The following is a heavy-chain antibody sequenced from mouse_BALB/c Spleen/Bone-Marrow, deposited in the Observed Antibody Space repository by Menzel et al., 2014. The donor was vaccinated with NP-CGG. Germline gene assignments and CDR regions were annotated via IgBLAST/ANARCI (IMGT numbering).Heavy chain of an antibody. CDR3: ARRYFDV. CDR2: IAPGSGST. V-gene: IGHV1S41*01. J-gene: IGHJ1*01. CDR1: GYTFTSYW. Sequence: DLVKPGASVKLSRKASGYTFTSYWINWIKQRPGQGLEWIGRIAPGSGSTYYNEMFKGKATLTVDTSSSTAYIQLSSPSSEDSAVYFCARRYFDVWGAGTTVTVSS.